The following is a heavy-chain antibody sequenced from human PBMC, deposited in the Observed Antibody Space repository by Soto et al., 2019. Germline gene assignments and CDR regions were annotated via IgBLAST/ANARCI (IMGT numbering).Heavy chain of an antibody. CDR2: ISAYNGNT. CDR3: ARVDTIFGVVITYFDY. J-gene: IGHJ4*02. CDR1: GYTFTSYG. Sequence: ASVKVSCKASGYTFTSYGISWVRQAPGQGLEWMGWISAYNGNTNYAQKLQGRVTMTTDTSTSTAYMELRSLRSDDTAVYYCARVDTIFGVVITYFDYWGQGTLVTVSS. V-gene: IGHV1-18*01. D-gene: IGHD3-3*01.